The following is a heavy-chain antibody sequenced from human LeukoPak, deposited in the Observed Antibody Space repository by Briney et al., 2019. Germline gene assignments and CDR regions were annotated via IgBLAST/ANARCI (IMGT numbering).Heavy chain of an antibody. D-gene: IGHD3-3*01. CDR2: MNPNSGNT. J-gene: IGHJ4*02. CDR1: GYTFTSYG. V-gene: IGHV1-8*02. Sequence: ASVKVSCKASGYTFTSYGISWVRQAAGQGLEWMGWMNPNSGNTGYAQKFQGRVTMTRNTSISTAYMELSSLRSEDTAVYYCARAPMGWLIHFDYWGQGTLVTVSS. CDR3: ARAPMGWLIHFDY.